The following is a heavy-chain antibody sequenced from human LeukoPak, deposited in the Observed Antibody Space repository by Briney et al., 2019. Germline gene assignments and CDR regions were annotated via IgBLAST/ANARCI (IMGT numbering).Heavy chain of an antibody. CDR2: INQDGSEK. D-gene: IGHD1-26*01. J-gene: IGHJ6*04. CDR1: GFTFSTYW. CDR3: ASIATDV. Sequence: GGSLRLSCTASGFTFSTYWMTWVRQAPGKGLEWVAGINQDGSEKYFVDSMKGRSTISRDNAKNSLYLQMNSLRAEDTALYYCASIATDVWGKGTTVTVSS. V-gene: IGHV3-7*03.